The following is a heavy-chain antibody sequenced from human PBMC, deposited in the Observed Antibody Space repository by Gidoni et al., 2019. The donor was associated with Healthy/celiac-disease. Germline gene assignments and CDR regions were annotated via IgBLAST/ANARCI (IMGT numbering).Heavy chain of an antibody. D-gene: IGHD3-16*01. CDR2: ISGSGGST. CDR3: AKMGPYYDYIWGSLGI. CDR1: GFTFGSYA. V-gene: IGHV3-23*01. J-gene: IGHJ3*02. Sequence: EVQLLESGGGLVQPGGSLRLSCAASGFTFGSYAMSWVRQAPGKGLESVSAISGSGGSTYYADSVKSRFTISRDNSKNTLYLQMNSLRAEDTAVYYCAKMGPYYDYIWGSLGIWGQGTMVTVSS.